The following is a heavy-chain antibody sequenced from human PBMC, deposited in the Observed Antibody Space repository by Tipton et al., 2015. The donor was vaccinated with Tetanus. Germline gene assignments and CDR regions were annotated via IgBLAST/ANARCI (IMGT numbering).Heavy chain of an antibody. J-gene: IGHJ4*02. D-gene: IGHD2-15*01. CDR3: VKESLEVGKGYFDY. V-gene: IGHV3-23*01. CDR1: GFTFSNYA. Sequence: SLRLSCAASGFTFSNYAMSWVRQAPGKGLDWVSAIRGTGGTTFYVDSVKGRFTISRDNSKNMLYLQMSSLRAEDTAIYYCVKESLEVGKGYFDYWGQGTLVTVSS. CDR2: IRGTGGTT.